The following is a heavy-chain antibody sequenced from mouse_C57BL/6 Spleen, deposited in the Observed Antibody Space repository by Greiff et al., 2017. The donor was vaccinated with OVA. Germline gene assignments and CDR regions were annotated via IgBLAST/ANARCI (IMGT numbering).Heavy chain of an antibody. CDR2: IDPSDSET. Sequence: VQLQQPGAELVRPGSSVKLSCKASGYTFPSYWMHWVKQRPLQGLEWIGNIDPSDSETHSNKKFKDKATLTVDKSSSTAYMQLSSLTSEDAAVYYCARATHSNYVDYWGQGTTLTVSS. V-gene: IGHV1-52*01. D-gene: IGHD2-5*01. CDR3: ARATHSNYVDY. J-gene: IGHJ2*01. CDR1: GYTFPSYW.